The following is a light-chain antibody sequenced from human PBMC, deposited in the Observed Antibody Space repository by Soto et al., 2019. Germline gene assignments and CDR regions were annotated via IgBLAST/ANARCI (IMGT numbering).Light chain of an antibody. Sequence: DIVITQSPLSLPVTPGEPASISCRSSQSLLHSNGYNYLDWYLQKPGQSPRLLIYLGSSRASGVPDRFSGSGSGTDFTLKITRVEAEDVGVYYCMQTLHTPQLTFGGGTKVDIK. V-gene: IGKV2-28*01. J-gene: IGKJ4*01. CDR1: QSLLHSNGYNY. CDR2: LGS. CDR3: MQTLHTPQLT.